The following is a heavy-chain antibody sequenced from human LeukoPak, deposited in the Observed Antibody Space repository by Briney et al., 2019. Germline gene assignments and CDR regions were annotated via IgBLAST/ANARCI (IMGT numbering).Heavy chain of an antibody. CDR1: GYTFIHYD. J-gene: IGHJ5*02. CDR3: ARGRYILTGYHRNWLDP. CDR2: MNPNSGNT. D-gene: IGHD3-9*01. V-gene: IGHV1-8*01. Sequence: ASVKVSFKASGYTFIHYDINWVRQATGQGLEWMGWMNPNSGNTGYAQKFQGRVTMTRNTSISTAYMELSSLRSEDTAVYYCARGRYILTGYHRNWLDPWGQGTLVTVSS.